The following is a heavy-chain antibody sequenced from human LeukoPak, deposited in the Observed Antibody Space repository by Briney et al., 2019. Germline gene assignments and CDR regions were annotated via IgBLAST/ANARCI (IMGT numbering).Heavy chain of an antibody. V-gene: IGHV1-8*01. CDR2: MNPTSGNT. CDR3: ARGRGVYDY. Sequence: ASVKVSCKASGYTFTSYDINWVRQATGPGLEWMGWMNPTSGNTGYAQKFQGRVTMTRNTSISTAYMELSSLRSECAAVYYSARGRGVYDYWGQGTLVTVSS. D-gene: IGHD5/OR15-5a*01. J-gene: IGHJ4*02. CDR1: GYTFTSYD.